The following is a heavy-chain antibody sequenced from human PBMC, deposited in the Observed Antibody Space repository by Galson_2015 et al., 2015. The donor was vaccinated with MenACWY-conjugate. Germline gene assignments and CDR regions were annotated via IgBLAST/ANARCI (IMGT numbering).Heavy chain of an antibody. CDR1: GFSFRSHW. Sequence: SLRLSCAASGFSFRSHWMHWVRQPPGKGLEWVSRISIDGSRSVYADSVKGRFTISRDNSKNTFYMEMNSLRVEDTAVYYCARDRSRNVDLPNNWFDPWGQGTLVIVSS. D-gene: IGHD3/OR15-3a*01. CDR2: ISIDGSRS. V-gene: IGHV3-74*03. CDR3: ARDRSRNVDLPNNWFDP. J-gene: IGHJ5*02.